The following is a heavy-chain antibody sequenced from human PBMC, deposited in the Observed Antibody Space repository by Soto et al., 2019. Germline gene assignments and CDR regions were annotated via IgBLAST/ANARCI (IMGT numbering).Heavy chain of an antibody. D-gene: IGHD6-13*01. CDR2: ISSSSSYI. CDR1: GFTFSSYS. CDR3: ARELEGVAAAGTTFDY. Sequence: EVQLVESGGGLVKPGGSLRLSCAASGFTFSSYSMNWVRQAPGKGLEWVSSISSSSSYIYYADSVKGRFTISRDNAKNSLYLQMNSLRAEDTAVYYCARELEGVAAAGTTFDYWGQGTLVTVSS. V-gene: IGHV3-21*01. J-gene: IGHJ4*02.